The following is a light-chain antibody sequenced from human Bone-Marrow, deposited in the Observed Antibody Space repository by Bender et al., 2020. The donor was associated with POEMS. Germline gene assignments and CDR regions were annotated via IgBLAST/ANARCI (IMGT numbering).Light chain of an antibody. V-gene: IGLV1-40*01. CDR2: DND. Sequence: QSVLTQPPSASGTPGQSVTISCTGTSSNIGAGFHVHWYQQLPGTAPKLLIYDNDNRPSGVPARFSGSKSGTSASLAISDIQSEDEGDYYCSSWDDSLSGWVFGGGTKLTVL. CDR1: SSNIGAGFH. J-gene: IGLJ3*02. CDR3: SSWDDSLSGWV.